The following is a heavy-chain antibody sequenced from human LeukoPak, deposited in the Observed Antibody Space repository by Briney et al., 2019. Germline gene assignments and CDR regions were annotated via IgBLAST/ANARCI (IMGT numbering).Heavy chain of an antibody. CDR2: IKQDGSEK. CDR1: GFTFSSYW. J-gene: IGHJ6*04. V-gene: IGHV3-7*03. CDR3: ARDSSISVVRGLDV. Sequence: PGGSLRLSCAASGFTFSSYWMSWVRQAPGKGLEWVANIKQDGSEKYYVDSVKGRFTISRDNAKNSLYLQMNSLRAEDTALYYCARDSSISVVRGLDVWGKGTTVTVSS. D-gene: IGHD3-22*01.